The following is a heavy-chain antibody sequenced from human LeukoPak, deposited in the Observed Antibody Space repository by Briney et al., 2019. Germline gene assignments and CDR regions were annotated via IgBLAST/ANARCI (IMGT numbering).Heavy chain of an antibody. CDR3: ARSRCYFDY. Sequence: SETLSLTCTVSGGSISSYYWSWIRQPPGKGLEWIGYIYYSGSTNYNPSLQSRVTISVDTSKNQFSLKLSSVTAADTALYYCARSRCYFDYWGQGTLVTVSS. D-gene: IGHD6-13*01. V-gene: IGHV4-59*01. CDR2: IYYSGST. CDR1: GGSISSYY. J-gene: IGHJ4*02.